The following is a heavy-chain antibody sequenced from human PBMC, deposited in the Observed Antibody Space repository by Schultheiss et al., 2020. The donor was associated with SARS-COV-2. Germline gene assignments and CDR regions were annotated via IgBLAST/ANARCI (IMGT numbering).Heavy chain of an antibody. CDR2: IKQDGSEK. J-gene: IGHJ4*02. CDR1: GFTFSSYG. Sequence: GGSLRLSCAASGFTFSSYGMHWVRQAPGKGLEWVANIKQDGSEKYYVDSVKGRFTISRDNAKNSLYLQMNSLRAEDTAVYYCARASLVVAGIFDYWGQGTLVTVSS. D-gene: IGHD2-15*01. V-gene: IGHV3-7*01. CDR3: ARASLVVAGIFDY.